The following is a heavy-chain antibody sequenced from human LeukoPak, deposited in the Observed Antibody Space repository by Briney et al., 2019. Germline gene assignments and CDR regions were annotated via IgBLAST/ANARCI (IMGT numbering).Heavy chain of an antibody. CDR3: AKGGHTTGYDYFDY. J-gene: IGHJ4*01. CDR1: GYIFTGHF. V-gene: IGHV1-2*02. D-gene: IGHD3-9*01. CDR2: INPNSGDT. Sequence: ASVKVSCKASGYIFTGHFMHWVRQAPGQGPEWMGCINPNSGDTKYSQKFQGRVTVTIDTSISTGYMELSSLRSDDTAVFYCAKGGHTTGYDYFDYWGHGTLVTVSS.